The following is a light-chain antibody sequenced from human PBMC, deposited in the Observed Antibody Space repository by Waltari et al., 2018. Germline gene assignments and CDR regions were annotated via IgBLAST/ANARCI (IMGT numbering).Light chain of an antibody. Sequence: QLVLTQSPSASASLGASVKLTCTLSSGHSSNVIAWLQQRPEKGPRYLMKVNSDGSHNKGDEIPVRFSGSSSGAERYLTISSLQSEDEGDYYCQTGGHGTWVFGGGTKLTVL. CDR2: VNSDGSH. CDR1: SGHSSNV. V-gene: IGLV4-69*01. CDR3: QTGGHGTWV. J-gene: IGLJ3*02.